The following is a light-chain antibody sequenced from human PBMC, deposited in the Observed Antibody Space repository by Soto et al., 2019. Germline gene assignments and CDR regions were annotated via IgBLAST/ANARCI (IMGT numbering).Light chain of an antibody. CDR1: SSNIGAGYH. Sequence: LTQPPSVSGAPGQRVTISCTGSSSNIGAGYHVHWYQQLPGAAPKLLIFGDSNRPSGVPDRFSGSKSGTSASLAITGLQADDEADYYCQSSDSRLSGSDVFGTGTKVTVL. V-gene: IGLV1-40*01. J-gene: IGLJ1*01. CDR3: QSSDSRLSGSDV. CDR2: GDS.